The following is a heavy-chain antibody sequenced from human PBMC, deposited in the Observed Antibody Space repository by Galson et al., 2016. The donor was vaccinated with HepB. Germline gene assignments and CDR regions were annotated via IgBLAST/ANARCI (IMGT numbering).Heavy chain of an antibody. CDR2: IWYDGNNK. V-gene: IGHV3-33*06. J-gene: IGHJ6*02. CDR3: AKGLAYCSGTSCLSYSDSPGGGMDV. CDR1: GFAFSTFG. D-gene: IGHD2-2*01. Sequence: PLRLSCAASGFAFSTFGMHWVRQAPGKGLEWVAVIWYDGNNKYYLNSVKGRFTISRDNSKNMLYLQLNSLRVEDTAVYYCAKGLAYCSGTSCLSYSDSPGGGMDVWGQGTTVTVSS.